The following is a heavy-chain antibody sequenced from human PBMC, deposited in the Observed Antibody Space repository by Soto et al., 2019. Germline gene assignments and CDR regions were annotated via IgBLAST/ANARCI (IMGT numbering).Heavy chain of an antibody. CDR2: IYYSGST. V-gene: IGHV4-59*01. CDR1: GGSISSYY. CDR3: ARVELGYCSGGSCTSGGWFGP. D-gene: IGHD2-15*01. Sequence: QVQLQESGPGLVKPSETLSLTCTVSGGSISSYYWSWIRQPPGKGLEWIGYIYYSGSTHYNPSLKGRVTISVDTSKNQFTLKLSPVPAADTVGYYCARVELGYCSGGSCTSGGWFGPWGQGTLGPVSS. J-gene: IGHJ5*02.